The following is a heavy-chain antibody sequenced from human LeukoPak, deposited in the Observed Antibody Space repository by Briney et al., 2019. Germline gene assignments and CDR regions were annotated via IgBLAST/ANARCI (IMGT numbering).Heavy chain of an antibody. J-gene: IGHJ4*02. Sequence: ASVKVSCKASGGTFSSYAISWVRQAPGQGLEWMGWISAYNGDSNYVQKLQGRVTMTTDTSTRTAYMELRSLRSDDTAVYYCARYGIGYYDSSSYRNFDFWGQGTLVTVSS. CDR1: GGTFSSYA. CDR3: ARYGIGYYDSSSYRNFDF. D-gene: IGHD3-22*01. CDR2: ISAYNGDS. V-gene: IGHV1-18*01.